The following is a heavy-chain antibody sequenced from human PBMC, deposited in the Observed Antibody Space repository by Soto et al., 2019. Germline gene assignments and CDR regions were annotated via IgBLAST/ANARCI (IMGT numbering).Heavy chain of an antibody. V-gene: IGHV3-33*01. Sequence: QVQLVESGGGVVQPGRSLRLSCVASGFTFSTYGMHWVRQAPGKGLEWVAMTWNDGTHKYYAAPVKDPFTISRDNFKNTLYLQINSLRDEDSAVYYCTTELNDMQAFDIWGQGTMVTVSS. D-gene: IGHD1-1*01. CDR2: TWNDGTHK. CDR1: GFTFSTYG. CDR3: TTELNDMQAFDI. J-gene: IGHJ3*02.